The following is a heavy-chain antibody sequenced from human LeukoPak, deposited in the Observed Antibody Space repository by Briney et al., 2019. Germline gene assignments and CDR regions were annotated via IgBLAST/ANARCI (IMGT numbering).Heavy chain of an antibody. Sequence: PSQTLSLTCTVSGGSISNGDYYWSWIRQPPGKGLEWVGYIFYSGRTFYNQSLKSRVTISVDTSKIQFSLKLGSVTAADTAIYYCASLARNFDILTGYGPYYFDFWGQGTLVTVSS. CDR3: ASLARNFDILTGYGPYYFDF. V-gene: IGHV4-30-4*08. D-gene: IGHD3-9*01. CDR2: IFYSGRT. J-gene: IGHJ4*02. CDR1: GGSISNGDYY.